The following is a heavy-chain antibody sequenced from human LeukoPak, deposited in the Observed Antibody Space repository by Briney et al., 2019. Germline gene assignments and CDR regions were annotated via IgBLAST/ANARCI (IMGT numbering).Heavy chain of an antibody. V-gene: IGHV3-23*01. CDR3: AKDDAWGRYKD. CDR1: GFTFSSYA. D-gene: IGHD3-16*01. CDR2: ISGSGGST. J-gene: IGHJ1*01. Sequence: GGSLRLSCAASGFTFSSYAMSWVRQAPGKGLEWVSAISGSGGSTYYADSVRGRFTISRDNSKNTVSLQMNSLRGEDTAVYYCAKDDAWGRYKDWGQGTLVTVSS.